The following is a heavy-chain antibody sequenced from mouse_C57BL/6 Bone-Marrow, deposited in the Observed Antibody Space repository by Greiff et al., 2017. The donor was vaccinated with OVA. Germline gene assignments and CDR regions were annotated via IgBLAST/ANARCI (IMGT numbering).Heavy chain of an antibody. J-gene: IGHJ2*01. CDR1: GYAFSSSW. Sequence: QVQLKESGPELVKPGASVKISCKASGYAFSSSWMNWVKQRPGKGLEWIGRIYPGDGDTNYNGKFKGKATLTADKSSSTAYMQLSSLTSEDSAVYFCARGGLLRHFDYWGQGTTLTVSS. D-gene: IGHD1-2*01. CDR2: IYPGDGDT. V-gene: IGHV1-82*01. CDR3: ARGGLLRHFDY.